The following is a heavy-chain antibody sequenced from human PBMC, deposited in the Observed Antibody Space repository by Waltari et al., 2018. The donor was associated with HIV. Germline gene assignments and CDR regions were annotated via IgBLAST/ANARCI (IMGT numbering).Heavy chain of an antibody. V-gene: IGHV3-33*01. Sequence: QVQLVESGGGVVQPGRSLRLSCAASGFTFSSYDMHWVRQAPGKGLEWVAAIRYDENNKYYADSVKGRFTISRDSSKNMLYLQMNSLRAEDTAVYYCARRTDYYDSSGYQSWFDYWGQGTLVTVSS. J-gene: IGHJ4*02. CDR3: ARRTDYYDSSGYQSWFDY. D-gene: IGHD3-22*01. CDR1: GFTFSSYD. CDR2: IRYDENNK.